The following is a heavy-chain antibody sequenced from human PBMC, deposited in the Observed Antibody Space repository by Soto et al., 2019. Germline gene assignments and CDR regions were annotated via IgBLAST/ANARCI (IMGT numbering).Heavy chain of an antibody. V-gene: IGHV3-66*01. CDR2: IYRGGTT. D-gene: IGHD3-22*01. Sequence: GGSLRLSCAAPGFSLDSRYMTWVRQAPGKTLEWVAVIYRGGTTYYADSVKGRFTISRDNSKNTLHLQMNSLRVEDTAVYYCATRPPDYDHGVLDYWGQGTLVTVSS. J-gene: IGHJ4*02. CDR1: GFSLDSRY. CDR3: ATRPPDYDHGVLDY.